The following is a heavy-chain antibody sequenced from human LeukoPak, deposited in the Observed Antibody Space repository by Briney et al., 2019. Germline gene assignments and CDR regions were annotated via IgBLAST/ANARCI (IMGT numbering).Heavy chain of an antibody. CDR2: FYPEDGET. CDR3: ATSPSNMVRGSSFFQH. Sequence: ASVKVSCKVSGYTLTELSMHWVRQAPGKGLEWMGGFYPEDGETIYAQKFQGRVTMTEDTSTDTAYMELSGLRSEDPAVYYCATSPSNMVRGSSFFQHWGQGTLVTVSS. V-gene: IGHV1-24*01. CDR1: GYTLTELS. J-gene: IGHJ1*01. D-gene: IGHD3-10*01.